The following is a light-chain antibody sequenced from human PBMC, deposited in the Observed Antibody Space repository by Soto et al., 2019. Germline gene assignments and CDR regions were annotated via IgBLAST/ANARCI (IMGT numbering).Light chain of an antibody. CDR2: EVS. J-gene: IGLJ1*01. CDR1: SSDVGGYNY. CDR3: SSYTSSSTPYV. Sequence: QSALTQPASVSGSPGQSITISCTGTSSDVGGYNYVSWYQQHPGKATKLMIYEVSNRPSGVSNRFSGSKSVNTASLTISGLQAEDEADYYCSSYTSSSTPYVFGTGTKLTVL. V-gene: IGLV2-14*01.